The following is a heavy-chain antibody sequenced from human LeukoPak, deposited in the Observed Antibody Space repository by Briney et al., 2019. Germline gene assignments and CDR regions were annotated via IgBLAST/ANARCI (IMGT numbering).Heavy chain of an antibody. CDR2: ISGSSSYI. CDR1: GFTFSSYS. D-gene: IGHD5-18*01. Sequence: GGSLRLSCAASGFTFSSYSMNWVRQAPGKGLEWVSSISGSSSYIYYADSLKGRFTISRDNAKNSLYLQMNSLRAEDTAVYYCARDAQLWPHWGQGTLVTVSS. V-gene: IGHV3-21*01. CDR3: ARDAQLWPH. J-gene: IGHJ4*02.